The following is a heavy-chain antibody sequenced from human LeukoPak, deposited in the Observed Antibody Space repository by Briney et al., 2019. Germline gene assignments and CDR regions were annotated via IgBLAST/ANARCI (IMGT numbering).Heavy chain of an antibody. CDR1: GGSMTSGDYS. J-gene: IGHJ6*02. CDR3: ARHTRNHGLEV. D-gene: IGHD5-18*01. CDR2: IYNGGST. Sequence: PSQTLSLICIVSGGSMTSGDYSWTWIRQYPDKGLEWIGYIYNGGSTSYRPSLRSRVTMSQDTSQNHFYLNLRFVTAADTAVYYCARHTRNHGLEVWGQGTTVTVSS. V-gene: IGHV4-31*03.